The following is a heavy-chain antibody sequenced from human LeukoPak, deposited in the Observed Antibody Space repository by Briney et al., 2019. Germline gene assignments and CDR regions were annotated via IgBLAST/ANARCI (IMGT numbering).Heavy chain of an antibody. D-gene: IGHD2-2*01. V-gene: IGHV4-59*01. Sequence: SETLSLTCTVSGGSISSFYWSWIRQPPGKELEWIGYIYYSGNTNYNPSLKSRVTITVDTPKNQFSLKLSSVTAADTAVYYCARHLGFSSTSRCNNWFDPWGQGTLVTVSS. CDR1: GGSISSFY. J-gene: IGHJ5*02. CDR3: ARHLGFSSTSRCNNWFDP. CDR2: IYYSGNT.